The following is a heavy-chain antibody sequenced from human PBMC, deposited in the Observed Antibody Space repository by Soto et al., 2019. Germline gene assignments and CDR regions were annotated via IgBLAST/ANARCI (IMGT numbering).Heavy chain of an antibody. Sequence: GGSLRLSCAASGFTFRSYSMNWVRQAPGKGLEWVSSISSSSSYIYYADSVKGRFTISRDNAKNSLYLQMNSLRAEDTAVYYCARDRVVAPPTNWFDPWGQGTLVTVSS. D-gene: IGHD2-15*01. CDR3: ARDRVVAPPTNWFDP. J-gene: IGHJ5*02. CDR1: GFTFRSYS. V-gene: IGHV3-21*01. CDR2: ISSSSSYI.